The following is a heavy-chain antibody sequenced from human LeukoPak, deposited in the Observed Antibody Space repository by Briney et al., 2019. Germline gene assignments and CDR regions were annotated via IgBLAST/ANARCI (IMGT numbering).Heavy chain of an antibody. CDR1: GGSISSGDYY. D-gene: IGHD5-12*01. V-gene: IGHV4-30-4*08. CDR2: IYYSGST. J-gene: IGHJ4*02. CDR3: ARDYSGYGRFDY. Sequence: SETLSLTCTVSGGSISSGDYYWNCIRQPPWKGLEWIGYIYYSGSTYYNPSLKSRVAISVDTSKNQFSLKLSSVTAADSAVYYCARDYSGYGRFDYWGQGALVTVSS.